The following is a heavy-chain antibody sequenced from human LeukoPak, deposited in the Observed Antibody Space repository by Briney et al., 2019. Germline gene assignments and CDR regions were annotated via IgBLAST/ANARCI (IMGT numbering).Heavy chain of an antibody. D-gene: IGHD3-16*01. CDR3: ARRGSYPTISFDP. CDR2: INAGNGNT. J-gene: IGHJ5*02. CDR1: GYTFTSYA. V-gene: IGHV1-3*01. Sequence: ASVKASCKASGYTFTSYAMHWVRQAPGQRLEWMGWINAGNGNTKYSQKFQGRVTITRDTSASTAYMELSSLRSEDTAVYYCARRGSYPTISFDPWGQGTLVTVSS.